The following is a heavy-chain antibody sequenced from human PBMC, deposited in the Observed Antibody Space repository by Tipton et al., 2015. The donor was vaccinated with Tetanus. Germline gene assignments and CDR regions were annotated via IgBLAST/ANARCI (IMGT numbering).Heavy chain of an antibody. CDR3: ARANYDFPKKGPFDS. D-gene: IGHD3-3*01. V-gene: IGHV4-59*01. CDR1: GGSISSYY. Sequence: TLSLTCTVSGGSISSYYWSWIRQPPGKGLEWIGYIYYSGSTNSNYSLKSRITISQDTSKNQFSLKLTSVTAADTAVYYCARANYDFPKKGPFDSWGQGIPVIVSA. CDR2: IYYSGST. J-gene: IGHJ4*02.